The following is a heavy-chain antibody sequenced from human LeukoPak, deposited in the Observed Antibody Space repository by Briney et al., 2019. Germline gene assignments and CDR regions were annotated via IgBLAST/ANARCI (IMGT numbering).Heavy chain of an antibody. CDR2: ISPNSGVP. V-gene: IGHV1-2*05. CDR1: GCTFTGYY. D-gene: IGHD6-13*01. J-gene: IGHJ5*02. Sequence: ASVKVSCKASGCTFTGYYIHWVRQPPGKGFEWLGRISPNSGVPNYAQKFQGRVTMTWDTSVNTVYMELSGLKSDDTGAYYCALELGYSTSWYGRFDPWGQGTVVTVSS. CDR3: ALELGYSTSWYGRFDP.